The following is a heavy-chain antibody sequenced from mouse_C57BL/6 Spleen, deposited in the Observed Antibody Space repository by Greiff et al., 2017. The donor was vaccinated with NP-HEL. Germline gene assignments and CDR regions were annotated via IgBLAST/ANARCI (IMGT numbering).Heavy chain of an antibody. V-gene: IGHV5-16*01. Sequence: EVKLMESEGGLVQPGSSMKLSCTASGFTFSDYYMAWVRQVPEKGLEWVANINYDGSSTYYLDSLKSRFIISRDNAKNILYLQMSSLKSEDTATYYCARVGPNYFDYWGQGTTLTVSS. CDR2: INYDGSST. J-gene: IGHJ2*01. CDR1: GFTFSDYY. CDR3: ARVGPNYFDY.